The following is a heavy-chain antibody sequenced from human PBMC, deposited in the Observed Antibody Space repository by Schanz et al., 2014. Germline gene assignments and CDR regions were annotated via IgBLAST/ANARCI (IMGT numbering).Heavy chain of an antibody. Sequence: EVQLVESGGGLIQPGGSLRLSCAASGITFSDYAMSWVRQAPGKGLEWVSTIASGGSHTFYADSVTGRFSISRDNSKNTLHLQMNSLRAEDTAVYYCAKDTGHRGYFDYWGQGTLVTVSS. V-gene: IGHV3-23*04. CDR2: IASGGSHT. CDR3: AKDTGHRGYFDY. J-gene: IGHJ4*02. CDR1: GITFSDYA. D-gene: IGHD2-8*02.